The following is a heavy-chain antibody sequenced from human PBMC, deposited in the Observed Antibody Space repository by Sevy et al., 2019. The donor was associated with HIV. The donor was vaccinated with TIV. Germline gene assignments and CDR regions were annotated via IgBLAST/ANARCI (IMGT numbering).Heavy chain of an antibody. CDR3: STTRDYYDSSGYPFDY. V-gene: IGHV1-24*01. CDR2: FDPEDGET. Sequence: ASVKVSCKVSGYTFSTYRITWVRQAPGKGLEWMATFDPEDGETIYAQKFQGRVTMTEDTSTDTAYMELSSLRSEDTAVYYCSTTRDYYDSSGYPFDYWGQGTLVTVSS. CDR1: GYTFSTYR. D-gene: IGHD3-22*01. J-gene: IGHJ4*02.